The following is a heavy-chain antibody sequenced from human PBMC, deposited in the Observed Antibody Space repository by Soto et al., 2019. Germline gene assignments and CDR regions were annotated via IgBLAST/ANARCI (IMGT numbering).Heavy chain of an antibody. V-gene: IGHV3-7*01. J-gene: IGHJ4*02. D-gene: IGHD2-2*01. CDR2: IKQDGSEK. Sequence: GGSLRLSCAASGFTFNSYWMSWVRQAPGKGLEWVANIKQDGSEKYYVDSVKGRFTISRDNTKSSVHLQMNTLRAEDTAVYDCARGRYCTSTSCYQFDYWAQGTLVTVSS. CDR1: GFTFNSYW. CDR3: ARGRYCTSTSCYQFDY.